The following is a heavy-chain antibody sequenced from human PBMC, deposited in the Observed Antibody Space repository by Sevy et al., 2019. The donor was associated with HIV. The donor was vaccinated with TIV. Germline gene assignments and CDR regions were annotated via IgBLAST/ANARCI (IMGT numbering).Heavy chain of an antibody. D-gene: IGHD3-3*01. CDR1: GFTFGNYV. CDR3: AKDVPDQSWYDDFWSGSPCFDY. CDR2: MSGRGGST. Sequence: GGSLRLSCAASGFTFGNYVMSWVRQAPGKGLEWVSGMSGRGGSTDYADSVKGRFTISRDNSKNTLYLQMNSLRAEDTAIYYCAKDVPDQSWYDDFWSGSPCFDYWGRGTLVTVSS. V-gene: IGHV3-23*01. J-gene: IGHJ4*02.